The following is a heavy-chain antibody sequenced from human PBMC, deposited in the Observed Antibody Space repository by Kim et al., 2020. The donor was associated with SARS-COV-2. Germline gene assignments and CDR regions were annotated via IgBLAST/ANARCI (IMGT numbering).Heavy chain of an antibody. J-gene: IGHJ3*02. CDR3: ARGGRYTPHDAFDI. CDR2: IWYDGSNK. Sequence: GGSLRLSCAASGFTFSSYGMHWVRQAPGKGLEWVAVIWYDGSNKYYADSVKGRFTISRDNSKNTLYLQMNSLRAEDTAVYYCARGGRYTPHDAFDIWGQGTMVTVSS. D-gene: IGHD2-15*01. V-gene: IGHV3-33*01. CDR1: GFTFSSYG.